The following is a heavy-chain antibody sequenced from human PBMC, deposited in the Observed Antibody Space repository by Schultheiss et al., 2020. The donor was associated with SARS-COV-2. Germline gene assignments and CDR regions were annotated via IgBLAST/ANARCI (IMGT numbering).Heavy chain of an antibody. CDR3: ARGFAVGAFDY. CDR2: ISSSSSYI. J-gene: IGHJ4*02. D-gene: IGHD1-26*01. CDR1: GFTFSSYS. Sequence: GESLKISCAASGFTFSSYSMNWVRQAPGKGLEWVSSISSSSSYIYYADSVKGRFTISRDNAKNSLYLQMNSLRAEDTAVYYCARGFAVGAFDYWGQGTLVTVSS. V-gene: IGHV3-21*01.